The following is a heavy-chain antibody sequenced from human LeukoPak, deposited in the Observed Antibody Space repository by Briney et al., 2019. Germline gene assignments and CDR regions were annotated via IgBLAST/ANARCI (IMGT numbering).Heavy chain of an antibody. CDR2: ISVYNGDT. V-gene: IGHV1-18*04. CDR1: GYTFVSYG. D-gene: IGHD3-10*01. J-gene: IGHJ4*02. Sequence: EASVKVSCKASGYTFVSYGITWVRQAPGQGLEWTGWISVYNGDTKYAQNLQGRVTLTTDTSTSTAYMELRSLRSDDTAVYYCVRGGGFNSGFEYWGQGTLVIVSS. CDR3: VRGGGFNSGFEY.